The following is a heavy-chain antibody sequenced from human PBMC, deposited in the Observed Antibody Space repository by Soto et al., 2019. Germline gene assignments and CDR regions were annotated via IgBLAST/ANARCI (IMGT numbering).Heavy chain of an antibody. V-gene: IGHV2-5*02. Sequence: QITLKESGPTLVKPTQTLTLTCTFSGLSLSTSGVAVGWIRQPPGKALECLALIYWDDNKRYSPSLQSRITLTKDTSKNQVVLTMTNMDPVDTATYYCAHRYSSSYDYWGQGILVTVSS. CDR3: AHRYSSSYDY. J-gene: IGHJ4*02. CDR2: IYWDDNK. D-gene: IGHD6-13*01. CDR1: GLSLSTSGVA.